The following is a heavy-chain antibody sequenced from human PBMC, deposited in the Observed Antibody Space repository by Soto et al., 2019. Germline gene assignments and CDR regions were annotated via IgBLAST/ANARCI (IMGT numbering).Heavy chain of an antibody. CDR3: AKPKDIVVVPAAITLGFFVY. V-gene: IGHV3-23*01. CDR1: GFTFSSYA. CDR2: ISGSGGST. Sequence: EVQLLESGGGLVQPGGSLRLSCAASGFTFSSYAMSWVRQAPGKGLEWVSAISGSGGSTYYADSVKGRFTISRDNSKNTLYLQMNSLRAEDTAVYYCAKPKDIVVVPAAITLGFFVYWGQGTLVTVSS. D-gene: IGHD2-2*02. J-gene: IGHJ4*02.